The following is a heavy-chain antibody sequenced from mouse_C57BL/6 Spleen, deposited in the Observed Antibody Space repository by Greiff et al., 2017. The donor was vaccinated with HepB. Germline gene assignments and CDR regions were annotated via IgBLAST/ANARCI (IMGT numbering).Heavy chain of an antibody. CDR3: AIIYYGYDDVAY. J-gene: IGHJ3*01. D-gene: IGHD2-2*01. CDR2: INPSSGYT. CDR1: GYTFTSYW. V-gene: IGHV1-7*01. Sequence: QVQLKQSGAELAKPGASVKLSCKASGYTFTSYWMHWVKQRPGQGLEWIGYINPSSGYTKYNQKFKDKATLTADKSSSTAYMQLSSLTYEDSAVYYCAIIYYGYDDVAYWGQGTLVTVSA.